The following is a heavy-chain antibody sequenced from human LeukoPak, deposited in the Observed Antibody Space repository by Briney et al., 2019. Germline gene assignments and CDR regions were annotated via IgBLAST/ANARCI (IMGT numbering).Heavy chain of an antibody. V-gene: IGHV3-23*01. CDR3: AKANWNDVSSFDY. CDR2: IRGSGDRP. CDR1: GFNFSTYA. Sequence: GSLRLSCAASGFNFSTYAMSWVRQAPGKGLEWVSGIRGSGDRPYYADSVKGRFTISRDNSKNTLYLQMNSLRAEDTAVYYCAKANWNDVSSFDYWGQGTLVTVSS. D-gene: IGHD1-1*01. J-gene: IGHJ4*02.